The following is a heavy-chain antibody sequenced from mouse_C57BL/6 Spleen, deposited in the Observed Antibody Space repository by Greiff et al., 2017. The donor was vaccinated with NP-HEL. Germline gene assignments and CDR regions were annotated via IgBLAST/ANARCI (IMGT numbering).Heavy chain of an antibody. V-gene: IGHV14-4*01. J-gene: IGHJ4*01. CDR2: IDPENGDT. Sequence: EVQLQQSGAELVRPGASVKLSCTASGFNIKDDYMHWVKQRPEQGLEWIGWIDPENGDTEYASKFQGKATLTVNTSSNTAYLQLSSLTSEDTAVYYCTTGYCYASYYAMDYWGQGTSVTVSS. CDR3: TTGYCYASYYAMDY. D-gene: IGHD2-12*01. CDR1: GFNIKDDY.